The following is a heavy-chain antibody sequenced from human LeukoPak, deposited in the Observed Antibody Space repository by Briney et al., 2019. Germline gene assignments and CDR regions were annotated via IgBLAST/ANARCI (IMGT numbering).Heavy chain of an antibody. V-gene: IGHV3-7*04. CDR2: IKQDGSEK. CDR3: ARDYGDYVHAFDI. Sequence: PGGSLRLSCAASGFTFSSYAMSWVRQAPGKGLEWVANIKQDGSEKYYVDSVKGRFTISRDNAKNSLYLQMNSLRAEDTAVYYCARDYGDYVHAFDIWGQGTMVTVSS. D-gene: IGHD4-17*01. CDR1: GFTFSSYA. J-gene: IGHJ3*02.